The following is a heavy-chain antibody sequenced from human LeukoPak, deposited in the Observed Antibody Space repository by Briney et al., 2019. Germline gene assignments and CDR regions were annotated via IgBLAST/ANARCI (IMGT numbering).Heavy chain of an antibody. CDR3: ARETRSATLDY. Sequence: SETLSLTCTLSGVFISTYYWSWVRQPPGKGLEWIGYIYYTGSTDYNPSLKSRVTMSVDTSKNQFSLKLSSVTAADTAVYYCARETRSATLDYWGQGTLVTVSS. CDR2: IYYTGST. J-gene: IGHJ4*02. D-gene: IGHD3-10*01. CDR1: GVFISTYY. V-gene: IGHV4-59*01.